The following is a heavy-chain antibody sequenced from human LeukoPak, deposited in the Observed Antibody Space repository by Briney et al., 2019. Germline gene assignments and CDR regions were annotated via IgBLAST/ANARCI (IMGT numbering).Heavy chain of an antibody. CDR3: ARTMAGRPDY. V-gene: IGHV1-18*01. J-gene: IGHJ4*02. CDR1: GYSFTSYG. Sequence: GASVTVSCKPSGYSFTSYGISWVRHAPGQGLEWMGWISAYNGNTNYAQKLQGRVTMTTDTSTSTAYMELRSLRSDDTAVYYCARTMAGRPDYWGQGTLVTVSS. D-gene: IGHD6-19*01. CDR2: ISAYNGNT.